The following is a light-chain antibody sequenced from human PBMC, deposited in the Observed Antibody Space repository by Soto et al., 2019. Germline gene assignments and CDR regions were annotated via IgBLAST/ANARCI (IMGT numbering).Light chain of an antibody. J-gene: IGKJ5*01. CDR3: QQTYSNPIT. Sequence: DIQLTQSPSSLSASVGDSVTITCRASQTVDFCLNWYQHKPGKAPKLLIYGALTLQSGVPSRFSGNGFGTEFTLTITSLQHEDFATYYCQQTYSNPITFGQGTRLEIK. CDR1: QTVDFC. V-gene: IGKV1-39*01. CDR2: GAL.